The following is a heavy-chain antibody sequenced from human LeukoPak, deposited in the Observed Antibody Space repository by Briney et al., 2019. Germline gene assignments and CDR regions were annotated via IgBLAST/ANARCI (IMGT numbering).Heavy chain of an antibody. D-gene: IGHD1-26*01. CDR3: AKDISQGATGFDY. Sequence: PGGSLRLSCAASGFTVSSNYMSWVRQAPGKGLEWVSVIYSGGSTYYADSVKGRFTISRDNSKNTLYLQMNSLRAEDTAVYYCAKDISQGATGFDYWGQGTLVTVSS. CDR1: GFTVSSNY. V-gene: IGHV3-66*01. CDR2: IYSGGST. J-gene: IGHJ4*02.